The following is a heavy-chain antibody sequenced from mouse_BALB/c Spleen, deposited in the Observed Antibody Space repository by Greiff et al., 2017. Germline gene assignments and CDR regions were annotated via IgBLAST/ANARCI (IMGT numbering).Heavy chain of an antibody. J-gene: IGHJ2*01. Sequence: EVQLVESGGGLVKPGGSLKLSCAVSGFTFSSYAMSWVRQSPEKRLEWVAEISSGGSYTYYPDTVTGRFTISRDNAKNTLYLEMSSLRSEDTAMYYCARGDYDYDGRSCFDYWGQGTTLTVSS. D-gene: IGHD2-4*01. V-gene: IGHV5-9-4*01. CDR3: ARGDYDYDGRSCFDY. CDR1: GFTFSSYA. CDR2: ISSGGSYT.